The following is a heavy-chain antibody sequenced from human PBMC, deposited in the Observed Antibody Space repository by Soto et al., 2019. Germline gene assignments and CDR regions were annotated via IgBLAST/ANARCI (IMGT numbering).Heavy chain of an antibody. CDR1: GFTFSNYY. V-gene: IGHV3-11*01. CDR3: ARDHRYCGHGSCANSDYCYYLDV. Sequence: QVQLVESGGGLVKPGGSLRLSCAASGFTFSNYYMSWIRQAPGKGLEWVSHISSSGSTTFYADSVKGRFTISRDNAKKSKSLQMHSLRAEDTAVYYCARDHRYCGHGSCANSDYCYYLDVWGKGTTVTVSS. J-gene: IGHJ6*03. CDR2: ISSSGSTT. D-gene: IGHD2-15*01.